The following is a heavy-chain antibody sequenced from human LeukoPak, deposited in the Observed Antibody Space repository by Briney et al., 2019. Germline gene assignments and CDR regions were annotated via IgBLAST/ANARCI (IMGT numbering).Heavy chain of an antibody. J-gene: IGHJ4*02. CDR3: ATGKVVPAAIPLFDY. V-gene: IGHV1-24*01. D-gene: IGHD2-2*01. Sequence: ASVKVSCKVSGYTLTELSMHWVRQAPGKGLEWMGGFDPEDGETIYAQKFQGRVTMTEDTSTDTAYMELSSLRSEDTAVYYCATGKVVPAAIPLFDYWGQGTLVTVSS. CDR2: FDPEDGET. CDR1: GYTLTELS.